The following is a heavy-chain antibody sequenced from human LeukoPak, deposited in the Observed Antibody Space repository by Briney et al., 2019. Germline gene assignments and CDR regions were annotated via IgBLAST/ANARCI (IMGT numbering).Heavy chain of an antibody. CDR1: GGSFSGYY. D-gene: IGHD6-19*01. CDR2: INHSGST. J-gene: IGHJ4*02. Sequence: PSETLSLTCAVYGGSFSGYYWSWLRQPPGKGLEWIGEINHSGSTNYNPSLKSRVTILVDTSKNHLSLKLSSLTAADTAVYYCARGGQARIAVADGGFDYWGQGTLVTVSS. V-gene: IGHV4-34*01. CDR3: ARGGQARIAVADGGFDY.